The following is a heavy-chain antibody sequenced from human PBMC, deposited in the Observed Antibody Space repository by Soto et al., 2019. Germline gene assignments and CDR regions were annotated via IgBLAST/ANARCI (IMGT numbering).Heavy chain of an antibody. CDR1: GGSISSSSCY. D-gene: IGHD4-17*01. J-gene: IGHJ2*01. CDR3: ARLFFPLLRSNWYFDL. V-gene: IGHV4-39*01. Sequence: SETLSLTCTVSGGSISSSSCYWGWIRQPPGKGLEWIGSIYYSGNTYYNPSLKSRVTISVDTSKNQFSLKLSSVTAADTAVYYCARLFFPLLRSNWYFDLWGRRTLVTVSS. CDR2: IYYSGNT.